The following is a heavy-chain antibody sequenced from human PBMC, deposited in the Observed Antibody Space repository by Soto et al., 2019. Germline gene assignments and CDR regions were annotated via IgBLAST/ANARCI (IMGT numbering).Heavy chain of an antibody. V-gene: IGHV4-4*07. Sequence: SETLSLTCTVSGGSISSYYWSWIRQPAGKVLEWIGRIYTSGSTNYNPSLKSRVTMSVDTSKNQFSLKLSSVTAADTAVYYCARVIRVGATTRYYYGMDVWGQGTTVTVSS. CDR1: GGSISSYY. CDR3: ARVIRVGATTRYYYGMDV. CDR2: IYTSGST. J-gene: IGHJ6*02. D-gene: IGHD1-26*01.